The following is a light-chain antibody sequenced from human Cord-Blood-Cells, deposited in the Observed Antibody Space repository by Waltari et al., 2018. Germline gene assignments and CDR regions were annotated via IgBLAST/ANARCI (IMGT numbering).Light chain of an antibody. J-gene: IGKJ1*01. CDR3: LQDYNYPRT. CDR1: QGIRND. Sequence: AIQMTQSPSSLSASVGDRVNITCRASQGIRNDLGWYQQKPGKAPKLLNDAASSLQSGVPSRFSGSGSGTDFPLTISSLQPEDFATYYCLQDYNYPRTFGQGTKVEIK. V-gene: IGKV1-6*01. CDR2: AAS.